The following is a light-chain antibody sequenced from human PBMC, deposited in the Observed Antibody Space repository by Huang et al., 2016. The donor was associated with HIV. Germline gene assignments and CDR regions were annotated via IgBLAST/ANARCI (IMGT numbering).Light chain of an antibody. CDR3: QQSYTFSS. CDR1: QDIGTY. CDR2: SSS. V-gene: IGKV1-39*01. J-gene: IGKJ5*01. Sequence: DIQMPQSPSFLSASVGDSVTITCRTTQDIGTYLHWNQQRPEKAPNLLIHSSSTVHRGVPSRCGGGVYETEFPRTINGLQAEDFAIYYCQQSYTFSSFGQGTRLDIK.